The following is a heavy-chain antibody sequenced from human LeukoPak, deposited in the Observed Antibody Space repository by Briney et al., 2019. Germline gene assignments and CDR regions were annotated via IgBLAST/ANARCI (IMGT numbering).Heavy chain of an antibody. D-gene: IGHD1-14*01. CDR1: GGSISGGSYY. CDR2: IYTSGAT. V-gene: IGHV4-61*09. J-gene: IGHJ4*02. CDR3: ARTGGGVGWFGTIDS. Sequence: SETLSPTCTVSGGSISGGSYYWTWIRRPAGKGLEWIGHIYTSGATSYNPSLQSRVTISVDTPKHEFSLKLTSLTAADTAVYYCARTGGGVGWFGTIDSWGQGTLVTVSS.